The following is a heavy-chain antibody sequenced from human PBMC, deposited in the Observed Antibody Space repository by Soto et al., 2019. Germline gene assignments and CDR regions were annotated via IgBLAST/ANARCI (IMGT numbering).Heavy chain of an antibody. V-gene: IGHV3-9*01. CDR1: GFTFDDYA. D-gene: IGHD2-15*01. Sequence: EVQLVESGGGLVQPGRSLRLSCAASGFTFDDYAMHWVRQAPGKGLEWVSGISWNSGSIGYADSVKGRFTISRDNAKNSLYLQMNSLRAEDTALYYCASMFGYSCSGGSCYSAPFDYWGQGTLVTVSS. CDR3: ASMFGYSCSGGSCYSAPFDY. CDR2: ISWNSGSI. J-gene: IGHJ4*02.